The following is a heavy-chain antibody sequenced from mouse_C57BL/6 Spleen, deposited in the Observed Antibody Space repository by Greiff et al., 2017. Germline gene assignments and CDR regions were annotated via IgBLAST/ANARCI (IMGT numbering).Heavy chain of an antibody. J-gene: IGHJ4*01. CDR1: GYTFTSYW. CDR3: ARAQKPCRLRLHYAVDY. V-gene: IGHV1-50*01. CDR2: IYPSDGDT. Sequence: VQLQQPGAELVKPGASVKLSCKASGYTFTSYWMQWVKQRPGQGLEWMGEIYPSDGDTNYNQKFKGKATLTVDTSSSTAYMQLSSLTSEDSAVYFCARAQKPCRLRLHYAVDYWGQGTSVTVSS. D-gene: IGHD3-2*02.